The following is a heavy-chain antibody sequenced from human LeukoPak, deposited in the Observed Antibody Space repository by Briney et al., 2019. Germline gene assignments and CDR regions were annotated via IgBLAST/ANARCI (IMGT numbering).Heavy chain of an antibody. CDR2: INHSRST. CDR1: GGSFSGYY. J-gene: IGHJ6*03. V-gene: IGHV4-34*01. CDR3: ARGRNWNSRYYCYYYMDV. D-gene: IGHD1-7*01. Sequence: SETLSLTCAVYGGSFSGYYWSWIRQPPGKGLEWIGEINHSRSTNYNPSLKSRVTISVDTSKNQFSLKLSSVTAADTAVYYCARGRNWNSRYYCYYYMDVWGKGTTVTVSS.